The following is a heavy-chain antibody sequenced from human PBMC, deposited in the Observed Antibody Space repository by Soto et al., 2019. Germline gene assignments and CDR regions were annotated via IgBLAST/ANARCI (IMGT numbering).Heavy chain of an antibody. Sequence: GGSLRLPCAASGFTVSSYAMSRGRQAPGKGLEWVSAISGSGGSTYYADSGKGRFTISRDNSKNTLYLQMNSLRAEDTAVYYCAKDSSGYYYVGWFAPWGQGTLVTGSS. CDR2: ISGSGGST. CDR3: AKDSSGYYYVGWFAP. D-gene: IGHD3-22*01. CDR1: GFTVSSYA. V-gene: IGHV3-23*01. J-gene: IGHJ5*02.